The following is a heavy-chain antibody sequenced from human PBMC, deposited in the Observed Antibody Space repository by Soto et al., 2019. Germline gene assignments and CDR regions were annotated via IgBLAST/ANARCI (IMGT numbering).Heavy chain of an antibody. CDR1: GGSFSGYY. D-gene: IGHD3-3*01. Sequence: SETLSLTCAVYGGSFSGYYWSWIRQPPGKGLEWIGEINHSGSTNYNPSLKSRVTISVDTSKNQFSLKLSSVTAADTAVYYCARNGSYYDFWSGYYFGGGMDV. V-gene: IGHV4-34*01. CDR3: ARNGSYYDFWSGYYFGGGMDV. J-gene: IGHJ6*01. CDR2: INHSGST.